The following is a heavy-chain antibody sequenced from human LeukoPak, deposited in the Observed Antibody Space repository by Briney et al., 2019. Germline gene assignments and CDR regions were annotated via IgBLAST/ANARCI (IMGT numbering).Heavy chain of an antibody. J-gene: IGHJ4*02. CDR3: MVVGATYHFDFDY. CDR1: GFTFSNAW. V-gene: IGHV3-15*07. D-gene: IGHD1-26*01. Sequence: GGSLRLSCAASGFTFSNAWMNWVRQAPGKGLEWVGRIKSKTDGWTTDYAAPVKGRFTISRDDSKSTLYLQMNSLKTEDTAVYYCMVVGATYHFDFDYWGQGTLVTVSS. CDR2: IKSKTDGWTT.